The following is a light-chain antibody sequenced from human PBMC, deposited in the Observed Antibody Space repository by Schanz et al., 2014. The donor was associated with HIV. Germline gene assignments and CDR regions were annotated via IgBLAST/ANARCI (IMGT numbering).Light chain of an antibody. CDR2: GAS. V-gene: IGKV3-20*01. CDR1: QSVTSTY. CDR3: HHYGDSRGT. Sequence: EIVLTQSPGTLSLSPGERATLSCRASQSVTSTYLAWYQQKPGQAPRLLIYGASSRATGIPDRFSGSGSGTDFTLTISRLEPEDFAVYYCHHYGDSRGTFGGGTEMDI. J-gene: IGKJ4*02.